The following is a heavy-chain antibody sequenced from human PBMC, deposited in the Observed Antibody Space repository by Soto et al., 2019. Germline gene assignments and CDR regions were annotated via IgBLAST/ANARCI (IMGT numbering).Heavy chain of an antibody. V-gene: IGHV4-39*01. J-gene: IGHJ4*02. CDR2: IYKSGST. Sequence: SETLSLTCTVSGGSNSSSSYYWGWIRQPPGKGLEWIGSIYKSGSTYYNPSLKSRVTISVDTSKNQFSLKLSSVTAADTAVYYCARRRCSGGSCYFYFEYWGQGTLVTVS. D-gene: IGHD2-15*01. CDR1: GGSNSSSSYY. CDR3: ARRRCSGGSCYFYFEY.